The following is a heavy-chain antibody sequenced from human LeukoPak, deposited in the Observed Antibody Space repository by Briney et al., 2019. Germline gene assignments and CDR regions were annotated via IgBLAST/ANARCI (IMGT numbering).Heavy chain of an antibody. D-gene: IGHD4-17*01. V-gene: IGHV3-74*01. CDR1: GITFGSYW. CDR2: INGDGSST. J-gene: IGHJ4*02. Sequence: GSLRLSCAASGITFGSYWMHWDRQAPGKGLVWVSRINGDGSSTNYADSVKGRFTISRDNAKNTLYLQMNSLRAEDTAVYYCARGTGNYGDWDYWGQGTLVTVSS. CDR3: ARGTGNYGDWDY.